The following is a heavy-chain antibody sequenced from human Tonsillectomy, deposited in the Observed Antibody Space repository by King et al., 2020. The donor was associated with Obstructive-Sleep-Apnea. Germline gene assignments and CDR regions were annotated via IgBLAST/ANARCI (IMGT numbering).Heavy chain of an antibody. J-gene: IGHJ4*02. V-gene: IGHV4-31*03. CDR2: IYYSGST. CDR3: ARRRDCSGGTCYLDY. Sequence: QLQESGPGLVKPSQTLSLSCTVSGGSIGSGGYYWSWIRQHPWKGLEWIGYIYYSGSTYYNPSLKSRVTLSVDTSKNQFSLKLSSVTAADTAVYYCARRRDCSGGTCYLDYWGQGTLVTVSS. CDR1: GGSIGSGGYY. D-gene: IGHD2-15*01.